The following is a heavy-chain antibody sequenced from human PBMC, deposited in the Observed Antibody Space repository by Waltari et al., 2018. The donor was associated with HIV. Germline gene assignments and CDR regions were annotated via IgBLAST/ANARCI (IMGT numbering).Heavy chain of an antibody. Sequence: QVHLVESGGGVVQPGGSLKLSCAASGFNFSNYLLHWVRQAPGKGLEWVTFIYYDGNNKNYADSVKGRFTISRDNSKKTLYLQMNSLRHEDTAVYYCARGGLAISPAGTRLYTGMDVWGQGTTVTVSS. CDR2: IYYDGNNK. V-gene: IGHV3-30*02. CDR1: GFNFSNYL. CDR3: ARGGLAISPAGTRLYTGMDV. D-gene: IGHD6-13*01. J-gene: IGHJ6*02.